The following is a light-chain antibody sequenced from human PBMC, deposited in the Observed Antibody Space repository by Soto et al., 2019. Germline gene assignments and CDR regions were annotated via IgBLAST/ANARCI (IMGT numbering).Light chain of an antibody. CDR3: QQYGTSPTT. CDR1: RSVSGSY. V-gene: IGKV3-20*01. J-gene: IGKJ3*01. CDR2: GAS. Sequence: IVLTQSPGTLSLSPGEGATLSCRASRSVSGSYLAWYQQRPGQAPRLVIYGASRRATGIPVRFSGSGSGTDFTLSISRLEPEDFEVYYCQQYGTSPTTFGPGTNVDIK.